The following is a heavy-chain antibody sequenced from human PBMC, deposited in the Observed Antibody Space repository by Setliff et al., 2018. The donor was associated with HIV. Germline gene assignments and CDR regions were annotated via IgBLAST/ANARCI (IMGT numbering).Heavy chain of an antibody. J-gene: IGHJ6*03. CDR3: ARCGPNYDSSGYYYMDV. CDR2: ISAYNGNT. Sequence: SVKVSCKASGYPFTSYGISWVRQAPGQGLEWMGWISAYNGNTNYAQKLQGRVTMTTDTSTSTAYMELRSLRSDDTAVYYCARCGPNYDSSGYYYMDVWGKGTTVTVSS. CDR1: GYPFTSYG. D-gene: IGHD3-22*01. V-gene: IGHV1-18*01.